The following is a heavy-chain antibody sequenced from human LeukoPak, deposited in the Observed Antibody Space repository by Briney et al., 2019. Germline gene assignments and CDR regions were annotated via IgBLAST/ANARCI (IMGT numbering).Heavy chain of an antibody. Sequence: GGSLRLSRAASGFTFSSYSMNWVRQAPGKGLEWVSSISSSSYIYYADSVKGRFTISRDNAKNSLYLQMNSLRAEDTAVYYCARDGSGSYQFDYWGQGTLVTVSS. J-gene: IGHJ4*02. D-gene: IGHD1-26*01. CDR1: GFTFSSYS. CDR2: ISSSSYI. CDR3: ARDGSGSYQFDY. V-gene: IGHV3-21*01.